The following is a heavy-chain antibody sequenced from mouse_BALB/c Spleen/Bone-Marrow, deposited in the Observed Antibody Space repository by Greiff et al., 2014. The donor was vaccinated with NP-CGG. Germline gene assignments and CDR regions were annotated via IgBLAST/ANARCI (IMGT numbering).Heavy chain of an antibody. V-gene: IGHV3-1*02. J-gene: IGHJ2*01. CDR3: ARRDS. CDR2: THYNGST. CDR1: GFSINSCYI. Sequence: VQLKESGADLVKSSHSLSLTCTGTGFSINSCYIRHLNRQFPGNKLERRGYTHYNGSTNYNPSLKSRISITRDTSKNQFFLQLNSVATEDTATYYCARRDSWGQGTTLTVSS.